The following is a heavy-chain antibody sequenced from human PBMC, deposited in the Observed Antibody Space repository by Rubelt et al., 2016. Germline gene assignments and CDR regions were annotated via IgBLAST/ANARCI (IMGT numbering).Heavy chain of an antibody. CDR3: ARGGITMVRGVTSWFDP. Sequence: AMNWVRQAPGQGLEWMGWINTNTGNPTYAQGFTGRFVFSLDTSVSTAYLQISSLKAEDTAVYYCARGGITMVRGVTSWFDPWGQGTLVTVSS. V-gene: IGHV7-4-1*02. J-gene: IGHJ5*02. CDR2: INTNTGNP. CDR1: A. D-gene: IGHD3-10*01.